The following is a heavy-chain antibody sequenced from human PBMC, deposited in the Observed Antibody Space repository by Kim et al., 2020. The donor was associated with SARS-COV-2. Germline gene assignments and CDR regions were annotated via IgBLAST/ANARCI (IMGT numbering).Heavy chain of an antibody. Sequence: SETLSLTCTVSGGAISSSSYYWGWIRQPPGKGLEWIGNIYYSGSTYYNPSLKSRVTISVDTSKNQISLKLTSVTCANTGVYYCARLTRSGWARVKPWG. V-gene: IGHV4-39*01. CDR3: ARLTRSGWARVKP. CDR2: IYYSGST. D-gene: IGHD6-25*01. J-gene: IGHJ5*02. CDR1: GGAISSSSYY.